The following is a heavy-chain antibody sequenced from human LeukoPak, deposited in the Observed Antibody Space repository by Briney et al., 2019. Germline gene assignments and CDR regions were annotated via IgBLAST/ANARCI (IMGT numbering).Heavy chain of an antibody. D-gene: IGHD3-22*01. V-gene: IGHV3-23*01. CDR2: ISGSGGST. J-gene: IGHJ5*01. CDR1: GFTFSSYG. Sequence: GGTLRLSCAASGFTFSSYGMSWVRQAPGKGLEWVSAISGSGGSTYYADSVKGRFTISRDNSKNTLYLQMNSLRAEDTAVYYCAKDRGSSGYNWFDSWGQGTLVTVSS. CDR3: AKDRGSSGYNWFDS.